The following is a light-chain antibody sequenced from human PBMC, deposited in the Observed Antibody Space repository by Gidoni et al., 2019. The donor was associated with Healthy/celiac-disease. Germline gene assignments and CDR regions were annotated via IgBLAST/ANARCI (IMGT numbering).Light chain of an antibody. CDR1: QSVSSN. J-gene: IGKJ1*01. CDR3: QQYNNWPRT. V-gene: IGKV3-15*01. CDR2: GAS. Sequence: ERVMTQSPATLSVSPGERATLSCRASQSVSSNLAWYQQKPGQAPRLLLYGASTRATGIPARFSCSGSGTEFTLTISSLQSEDFAVYYCQQYNNWPRTFXQXTKVEI.